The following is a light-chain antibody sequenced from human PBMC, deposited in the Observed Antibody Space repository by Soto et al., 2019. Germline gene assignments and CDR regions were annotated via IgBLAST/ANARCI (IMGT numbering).Light chain of an antibody. Sequence: AIRMTQSPSSLSASTGDRVTITCRASQGISSYLAWYQQKPGKAPKLLIYAASTLQSGVPSRFSGSGSGTDFTLTISCLQSEDFATYYCQHYYSYSQTFGQGTKVEIK. CDR2: AAS. J-gene: IGKJ1*01. CDR3: QHYYSYSQT. CDR1: QGISSY. V-gene: IGKV1-8*01.